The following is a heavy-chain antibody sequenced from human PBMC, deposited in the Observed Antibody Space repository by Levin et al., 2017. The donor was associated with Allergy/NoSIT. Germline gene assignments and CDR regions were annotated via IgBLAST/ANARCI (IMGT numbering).Heavy chain of an antibody. D-gene: IGHD6-13*01. CDR2: IYYDRST. J-gene: IGHJ5*02. Sequence: SQTLSLTCTVSGGSVSTDYWDWIRQPPGKGLEWIGYIYYDRSTNYNPSLKSRVTISVDMSKKHFSLRLSSVTAADTAVYYCARGMGAAAGRGWFDPWGQGTLVTVSS. V-gene: IGHV4-59*02. CDR3: ARGMGAAAGRGWFDP. CDR1: GGSVSTDY.